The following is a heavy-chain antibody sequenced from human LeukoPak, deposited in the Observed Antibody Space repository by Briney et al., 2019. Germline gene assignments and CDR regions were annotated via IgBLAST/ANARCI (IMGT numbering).Heavy chain of an antibody. CDR3: ARDFFHSSESRPFGY. CDR1: GFNFGAYT. J-gene: IGHJ4*02. Sequence: PGGSLRLSCAASGFNFGAYTINWVRQAPGKGLEWVSSISSRSESMLYADSVKGRFTIFRDNAKNLLYMQMDSLRVEDTAVYYCARDFFHSSESRPFGYWGQGTLVTVSS. D-gene: IGHD3-22*01. V-gene: IGHV3-21*01. CDR2: ISSRSESM.